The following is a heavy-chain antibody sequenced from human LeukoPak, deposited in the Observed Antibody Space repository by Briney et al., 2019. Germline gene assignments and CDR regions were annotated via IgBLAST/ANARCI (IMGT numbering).Heavy chain of an antibody. CDR2: IRGSDGST. Sequence: PGGSLRLSCAASGFIFGSSAMSWIRQAPGKGLEWVSAIRGSDGSTYYADSVKGRFTISRDNSKNTLYLQMNSLRAEDTAVYYCAKAYGYSSSWYQFPGWYFDLWGRGTLVTVSS. D-gene: IGHD6-13*01. CDR3: AKAYGYSSSWYQFPGWYFDL. V-gene: IGHV3-23*01. J-gene: IGHJ2*01. CDR1: GFIFGSSA.